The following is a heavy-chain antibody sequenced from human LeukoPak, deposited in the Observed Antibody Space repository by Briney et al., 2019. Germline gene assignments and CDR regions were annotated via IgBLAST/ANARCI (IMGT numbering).Heavy chain of an antibody. V-gene: IGHV1-8*01. J-gene: IGHJ4*02. CDR1: GYTFTSYD. D-gene: IGHD6-19*01. Sequence: ASVKVSCKASGYTFTSYDINWVRQATGQGLEWMGWMNPNSGNTGYAQKFQGRVTVTRNTSISTAYMELSSLRSEDTAVYYCARGRYSSGPSDYWGQGTLVTVSS. CDR3: ARGRYSSGPSDY. CDR2: MNPNSGNT.